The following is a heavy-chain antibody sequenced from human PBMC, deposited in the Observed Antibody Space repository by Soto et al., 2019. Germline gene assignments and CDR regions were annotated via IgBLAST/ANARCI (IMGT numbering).Heavy chain of an antibody. J-gene: IGHJ4*02. CDR2: IYYSGST. Sequence: SEACRLTWTVSAGSISSGRYYGGLIRQLQGKGLEWIGSIYYSGSTYYNPSLKSRVTISVDTSKNQFSLKLSSVTAADTAVYYCARIYYDSVFDYWGQGTLVTVS. V-gene: IGHV4-39*01. D-gene: IGHD3-22*01. CDR1: AGSISSGRYY. CDR3: ARIYYDSVFDY.